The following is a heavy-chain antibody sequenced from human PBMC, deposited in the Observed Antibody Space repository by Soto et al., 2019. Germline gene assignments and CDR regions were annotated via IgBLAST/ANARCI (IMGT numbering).Heavy chain of an antibody. J-gene: IGHJ4*02. CDR2: IIPILGIA. CDR1: GGTFSSYT. D-gene: IGHD6-6*01. Sequence: SVKVSCKASGGTFSSYTISWVRQAPGQGLEWMGRIIPILGIANYAQKFQGRVTITADKSTSTAYMELSSLRSEDTAVYYCAREVLSSSRGNYFDYWGQGTLVTVSS. CDR3: AREVLSSSRGNYFDY. V-gene: IGHV1-69*04.